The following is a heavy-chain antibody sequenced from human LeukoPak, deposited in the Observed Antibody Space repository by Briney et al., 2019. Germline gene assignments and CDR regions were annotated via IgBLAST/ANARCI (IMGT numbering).Heavy chain of an antibody. J-gene: IGHJ3*02. CDR3: ARKSTMIVLDAFDI. V-gene: IGHV4-30-2*01. D-gene: IGHD3-22*01. Sequence: PSETLSLTCTVSGGSISSSDYYWSWIRQPPGKGLEWIGYIYHSGSTYYNPSLKSRVTISVDRSKNQFSLKLSSVTAADTAVYYCARKSTMIVLDAFDIWGQGTMVTVSS. CDR1: GGSISSSDYY. CDR2: IYHSGST.